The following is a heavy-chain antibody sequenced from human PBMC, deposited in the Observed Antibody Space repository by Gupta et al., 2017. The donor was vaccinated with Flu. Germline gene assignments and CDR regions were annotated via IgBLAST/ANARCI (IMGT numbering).Heavy chain of an antibody. D-gene: IGHD3-3*01. CDR3: ARSRYDFWSGYVGSEYGMDV. J-gene: IGHJ6*02. CDR1: GFPFSDYA. Sequence: QVQLVESGGGVVQPGRSLRLSCAASGFPFSDYAMHWARQAPGKGLEWLAIIWYDGSDKYYADSVKGRFTSSRDNPRNTLYMQMSSLRDEDTAVYYCARSRYDFWSGYVGSEYGMDVWGQGTTVTVSS. V-gene: IGHV3-33*01. CDR2: IWYDGSDK.